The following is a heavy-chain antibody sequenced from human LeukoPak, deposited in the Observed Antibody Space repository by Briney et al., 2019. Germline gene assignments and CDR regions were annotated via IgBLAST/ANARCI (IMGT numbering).Heavy chain of an antibody. V-gene: IGHV1-24*01. CDR1: GYTLTELP. CDR2: FDPEDGET. D-gene: IGHD2-15*01. Sequence: ASVKVSCKVSGYTLTELPMHWVQQAPGKGLEWMGGFDPEDGETIYAQKFQGRVTMTEDTSTDTAYMELSSLRSEDTAVYYCATAPVHCSGGSCYYGGIDYWGQGTLVTVSS. J-gene: IGHJ4*02. CDR3: ATAPVHCSGGSCYYGGIDY.